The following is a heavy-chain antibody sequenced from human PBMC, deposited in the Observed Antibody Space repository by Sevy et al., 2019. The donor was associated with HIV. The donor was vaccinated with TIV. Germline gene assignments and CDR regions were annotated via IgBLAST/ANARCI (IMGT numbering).Heavy chain of an antibody. CDR1: GGSITSLY. CDR3: AGENAWGRGYS. D-gene: IGHD1-26*01. V-gene: IGHV4-59*08. J-gene: IGHJ5*01. Sequence: LSLTCTVSGGSITSLYWNWIRQPPGKGLEWIANIYYNGHINYNPSLKSRVTLSLDTSKNQFSLRLSSVTAADTAMYYCAGENAWGRGYSGGQGTLVTVSS. CDR2: IYYNGHI.